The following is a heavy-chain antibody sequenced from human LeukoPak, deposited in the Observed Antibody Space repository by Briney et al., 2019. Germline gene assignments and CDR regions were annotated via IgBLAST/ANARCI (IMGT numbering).Heavy chain of an antibody. CDR3: ATYTRPSPLDY. J-gene: IGHJ4*02. CDR1: GGSISSSSDY. Sequence: SETLSLTCSVSGGSISSSSDYWGWIRQPPGKGLEWIGSIYYSGSANYNPSLESRVTISLDTSKNQFSLKLSSVTAADTAVYYCATYTRPSPLDYWGQGTLVTASS. V-gene: IGHV4-39*07. D-gene: IGHD6-6*01. CDR2: IYYSGSA.